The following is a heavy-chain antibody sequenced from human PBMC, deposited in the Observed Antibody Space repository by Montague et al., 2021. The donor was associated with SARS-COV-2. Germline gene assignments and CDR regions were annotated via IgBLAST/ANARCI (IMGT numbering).Heavy chain of an antibody. Sequence: SETLSLTRTVSGGSISSNNYYWDWIRQPPGKGLEWIGSIYDSGSTYYNPSLKSRVTISVDTSKNHFSLKLSSVTAADTAVYYCARRGRKLLPVATTIGGFDIWGQGTMVTVSS. V-gene: IGHV4-39*02. D-gene: IGHD5-12*01. CDR1: GGSISSNNYY. CDR2: IYDSGST. CDR3: ARRGRKLLPVATTIGGFDI. J-gene: IGHJ3*02.